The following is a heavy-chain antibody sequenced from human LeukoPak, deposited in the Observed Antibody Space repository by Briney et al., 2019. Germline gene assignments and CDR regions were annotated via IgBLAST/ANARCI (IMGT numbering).Heavy chain of an antibody. CDR2: IYDDGST. CDR3: VRLTGSGEVFDY. J-gene: IGHJ4*02. D-gene: IGHD2-15*01. V-gene: IGHV4-30-4*01. CDR1: GGSINNGDYY. Sequence: PSETLSLTCTISGGSINNGDYYWSWIRQPPGKGLEWIAYIYDDGSTFYNPSLKSRVTISIDTSKNQFSLNLRSVTAADTAVYYCVRLTGSGEVFDYWGQGTLVTVSS.